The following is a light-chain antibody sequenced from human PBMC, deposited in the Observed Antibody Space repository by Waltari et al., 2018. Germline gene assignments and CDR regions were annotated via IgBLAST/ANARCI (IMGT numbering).Light chain of an antibody. Sequence: DIQMTQSPSSVSASLGDRVTITCRASQDISSWLAWYQQKPGKAPNVLIYSAASLRSGVPSRFSVRGSRTDFTLTISSLQPEDFAVYFCQQGFRTPRTFGQGTKVEIK. CDR1: QDISSW. CDR3: QQGFRTPRT. CDR2: SAA. V-gene: IGKV1D-12*01. J-gene: IGKJ1*01.